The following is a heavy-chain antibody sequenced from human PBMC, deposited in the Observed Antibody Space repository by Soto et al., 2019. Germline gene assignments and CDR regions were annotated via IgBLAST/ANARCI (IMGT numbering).Heavy chain of an antibody. CDR2: IIPFTGDT. D-gene: IGHD2-15*01. V-gene: IGHV1-18*04. CDR3: ARSWSGGSCHSAY. J-gene: IGHJ4*02. Sequence: ASVKVSSKAPGYAFTNYGITWVRQAPGQGLEWMGWIIPFTGDTHYTQSLQGRITMTTDTAPSTAYVELRSLRSADTAVYYCARSWSGGSCHSAYWGQGTPVTSPQ. CDR1: GYAFTNYG.